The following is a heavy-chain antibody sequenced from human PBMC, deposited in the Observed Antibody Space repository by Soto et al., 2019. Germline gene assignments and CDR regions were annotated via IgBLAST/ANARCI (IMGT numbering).Heavy chain of an antibody. D-gene: IGHD6-13*01. CDR3: AHVERYSSSWWTYYYYMDV. J-gene: IGHJ6*03. CDR2: IYWDDDK. Sequence: SGPTLVNPTQTLTLTCTFSGLSLSTSGVGVGWIRQPLGKVLEWLALIYWDDDKRYSPSLKSRLTITKDTSKNQVVLTMTNMDPVDTATYYCAHVERYSSSWWTYYYYMDVWGKGTTVTVSS. V-gene: IGHV2-5*02. CDR1: GLSLSTSGVG.